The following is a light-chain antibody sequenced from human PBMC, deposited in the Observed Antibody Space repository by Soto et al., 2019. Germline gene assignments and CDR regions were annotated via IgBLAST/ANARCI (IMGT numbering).Light chain of an antibody. CDR3: QQYDNLLT. CDR1: QDISNY. CDR2: DAS. Sequence: DIQMTQSPSSLSASVGDRVTITCQASQDISNYLNWYQQKPVKAPKLLIYDASNLETGVPSRFSGSGSGTHFTFTISSLQPEDIATYYCQQYDNLLTFGGGTKVEIK. J-gene: IGKJ4*01. V-gene: IGKV1-33*01.